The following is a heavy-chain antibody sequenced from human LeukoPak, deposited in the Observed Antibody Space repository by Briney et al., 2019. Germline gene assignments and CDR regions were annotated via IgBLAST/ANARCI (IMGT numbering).Heavy chain of an antibody. Sequence: SETLSLTCAVSGDSFSSHYWTWIRQAPGRGLEWIGYISYIGTTNYNPSLKSRVAISIDTSKNQFSLKLSSVTAADTAVYYCARGRGYQLLYWGQGTLVTVSS. CDR2: ISYIGTT. J-gene: IGHJ4*01. D-gene: IGHD2-2*01. V-gene: IGHV4-59*11. CDR3: ARGRGYQLLY. CDR1: GDSFSSHY.